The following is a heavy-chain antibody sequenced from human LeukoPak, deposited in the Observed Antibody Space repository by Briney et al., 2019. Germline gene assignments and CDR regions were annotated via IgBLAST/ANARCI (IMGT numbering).Heavy chain of an antibody. J-gene: IGHJ4*02. CDR1: GFTFSSYD. D-gene: IGHD2-8*01. CDR2: ISGSGDST. V-gene: IGHV3-23*01. Sequence: VGSLRLSCAASGFTFSSYDMSWVRQAPGKGLEWVSGISGSGDSTYYADSVKGRFTISRDNSKNTLYLQMNSLRAEDTGVYYCAKDRSCTNGVCHGDFDYWGQGTLVTVSS. CDR3: AKDRSCTNGVCHGDFDY.